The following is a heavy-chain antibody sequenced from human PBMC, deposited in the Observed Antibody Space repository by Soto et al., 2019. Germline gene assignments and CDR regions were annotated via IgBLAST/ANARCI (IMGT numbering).Heavy chain of an antibody. Sequence: QVQLVQSGAEVRKPGASVKVSCKTSGYTFSRSGISWVRQAPGQGLEWMGWISTYNGDANYAQKPQGRVTMTTDTPTSTAFMELGSLTSDDTAVYYCARSGSVPYYYYGLDVWGQGTTVTVSS. D-gene: IGHD1-26*01. J-gene: IGHJ6*02. CDR2: ISTYNGDA. CDR3: ARSGSVPYYYYGLDV. V-gene: IGHV1-18*01. CDR1: GYTFSRSG.